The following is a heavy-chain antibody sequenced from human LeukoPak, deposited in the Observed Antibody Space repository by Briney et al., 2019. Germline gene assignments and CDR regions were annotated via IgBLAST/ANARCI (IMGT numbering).Heavy chain of an antibody. J-gene: IGHJ6*03. D-gene: IGHD2-2*01. Sequence: GGSLRLSCAASGFTFSDYYMSWIRQAPGKGLEWISYISNSGSNIYYADSVKGRFTMSRDNAKNSLYLQMNSLRAEDTAVYYCARRAPGYCITTSCPDTYYYYYYMDVWGKGTTVTVSS. CDR2: ISNSGSNI. CDR3: ARRAPGYCITTSCPDTYYYYYYMDV. V-gene: IGHV3-11*04. CDR1: GFTFSDYY.